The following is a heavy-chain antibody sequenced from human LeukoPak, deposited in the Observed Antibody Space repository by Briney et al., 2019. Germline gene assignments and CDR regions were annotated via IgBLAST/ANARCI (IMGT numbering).Heavy chain of an antibody. D-gene: IGHD6-6*01. J-gene: IGHJ2*01. CDR2: INPNSGGT. Sequence: ASVKVSCKASGYTFTGYYMHWVRQAPGQGLEWMGWINPNSGGTNYAQKFQGRVTMTRDTSISTAYMELSRLRSDDTAVYYCARDLSYGSSPWYFDLWGRGTLVTVSS. CDR3: ARDLSYGSSPWYFDL. CDR1: GYTFTGYY. V-gene: IGHV1-2*02.